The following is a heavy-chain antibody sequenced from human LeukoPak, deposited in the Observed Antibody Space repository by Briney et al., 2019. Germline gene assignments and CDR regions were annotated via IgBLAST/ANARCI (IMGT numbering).Heavy chain of an antibody. CDR1: GYSISSGYY. V-gene: IGHV4-38-2*02. J-gene: IGHJ4*02. D-gene: IGHD2-15*01. CDR2: IYHSGST. Sequence: PSETLSLTCTVSGYSISSGYYWGWIRQPPGKGLEWIGSIYHSGSTYYNPSLKSRVTISVDTSKNQFSLKLSSVTAADTAVYYCAREASYPTPIRVDPTLWGQGTLVTVSS. CDR3: AREASYPTPIRVDPTL.